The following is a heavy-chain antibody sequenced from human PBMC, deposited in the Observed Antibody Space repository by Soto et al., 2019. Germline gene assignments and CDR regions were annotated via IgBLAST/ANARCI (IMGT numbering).Heavy chain of an antibody. CDR3: AREATGTTVTTSPHFDY. V-gene: IGHV1-46*01. J-gene: IGHJ4*02. CDR1: GYTFTRYY. CDR2: INPSGGST. D-gene: IGHD4-17*01. Sequence: ASVKVSCKASGYTFTRYYMHWVRQAPGQGLEWMGIINPSGGSTSYAQKFQGRVTMTRDTSTSTVYMELSSLRSEDTAVYYCAREATGTTVTTSPHFDYWGQGTLVTVSS.